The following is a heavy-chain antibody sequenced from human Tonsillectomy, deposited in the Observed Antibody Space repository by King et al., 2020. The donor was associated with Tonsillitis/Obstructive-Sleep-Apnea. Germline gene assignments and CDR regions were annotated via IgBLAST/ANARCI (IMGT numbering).Heavy chain of an antibody. J-gene: IGHJ6*03. CDR1: GFTFDDFA. CDR3: AKAGPPRNYYYYMDV. V-gene: IGHV3-9*01. Sequence: VQLVESGGGLVQPGRSLRLSCAASGFTFDDFAMHWVRQAPGKGLEWVSGSSRNSGSRGYADSVKGRFTISRDNAKNSLYLQMNSLRAEDTALYYCAKAGPPRNYYYYMDVWGKGTTVTVSS. CDR2: SSRNSGSR.